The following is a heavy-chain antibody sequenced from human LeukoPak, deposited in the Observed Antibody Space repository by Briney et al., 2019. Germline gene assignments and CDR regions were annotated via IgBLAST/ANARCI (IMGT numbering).Heavy chain of an antibody. D-gene: IGHD3-22*01. V-gene: IGHV3-21*01. CDR3: ARDFEDYYDSSGYSFDY. CDR2: ISSSSSYI. J-gene: IGHJ4*02. CDR1: GFTFSSYS. Sequence: GGSLRLSCAASGFTFSSYSMNWVRQAPGKGLEWVSSISSSSSYIYYADSVKGRFTIPRDNAKNSLYLQMNSLRAEDTAVYYCARDFEDYYDSSGYSFDYWGQGTLVTVSS.